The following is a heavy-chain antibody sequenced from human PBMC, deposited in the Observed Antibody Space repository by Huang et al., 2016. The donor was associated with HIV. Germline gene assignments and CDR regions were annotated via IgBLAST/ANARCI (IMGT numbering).Heavy chain of an antibody. V-gene: IGHV1-24*01. CDR3: VRDIPTVGAGFDY. D-gene: IGHD2-15*01. J-gene: IGHJ4*02. Sequence: QVQLVQSGAAVKKPGASVKVSCKVSGYTLTELSIHWVRPAPGKGLEWLGGFDPKDGETIFAEKYQGRVTITDDIITDTADKGLGSLRSEDTSVYYCVRDIPTVGAGFDYWGQGTLVTVSS. CDR2: FDPKDGET. CDR1: GYTLTELS.